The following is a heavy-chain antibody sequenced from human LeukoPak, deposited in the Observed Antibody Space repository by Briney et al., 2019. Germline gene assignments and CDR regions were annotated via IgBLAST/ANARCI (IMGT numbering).Heavy chain of an antibody. Sequence: ASVKVSFMASGYTFTIYYMHWVRQAPGQGRGGMGIINPSGGSTRYAQKFQGRVTMTTDTSTSTVYMELSSLRSEDTAVYYCARGVVFKSSSWYDTWGQGTLVTVSS. V-gene: IGHV1-46*01. J-gene: IGHJ5*02. CDR1: GYTFTIYY. CDR3: ARGVVFKSSSWYDT. D-gene: IGHD2-15*01. CDR2: INPSGGST.